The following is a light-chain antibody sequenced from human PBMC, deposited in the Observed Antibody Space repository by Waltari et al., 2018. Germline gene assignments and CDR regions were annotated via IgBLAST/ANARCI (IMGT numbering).Light chain of an antibody. J-gene: IGLJ2*01. CDR2: EVY. Sequence: QSALTQPASVSGSPGQSITISCTGTSSAVGSYDLFSWYQHHPGKAPKLMIYEVYKRPSGVSNRFSASKSGNTASLTISGLQAEDEADYYCCSYVGSSTFTFGGGTKLTVL. V-gene: IGLV2-23*02. CDR1: SSAVGSYDL. CDR3: CSYVGSSTFT.